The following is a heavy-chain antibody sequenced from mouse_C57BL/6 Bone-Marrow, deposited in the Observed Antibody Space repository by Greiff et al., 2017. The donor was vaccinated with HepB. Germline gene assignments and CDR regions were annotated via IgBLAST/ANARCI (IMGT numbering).Heavy chain of an antibody. D-gene: IGHD1-1*01. CDR2: ISYDGSN. Sequence: ESGPGLVKPSQSLSLTCSVTGYSITSGYYWNWIRQFPGNKLEWMGYISYDGSNNYNPSLKNRISITRDTSKNQFFLKLNSVTTEDTATYYCARFYYYGSPDYWGQGTTLTVSS. J-gene: IGHJ2*01. CDR1: GYSITSGYY. CDR3: ARFYYYGSPDY. V-gene: IGHV3-6*01.